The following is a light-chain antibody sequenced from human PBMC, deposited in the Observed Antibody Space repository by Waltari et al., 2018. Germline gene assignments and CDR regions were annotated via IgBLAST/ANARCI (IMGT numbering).Light chain of an antibody. Sequence: QSALTQPRSVSGSPGQSVTISCTGTSSDVGNYNYVSWYQQLPNKAPKLMIYDVSERPAGFPDRFSGSKSGNTASLTISGLLSEDEADYYCCSYAGSYTFVIFGGGTKLTVL. CDR3: CSYAGSYTFVI. CDR2: DVS. V-gene: IGLV2-11*01. J-gene: IGLJ2*01. CDR1: SSDVGNYNY.